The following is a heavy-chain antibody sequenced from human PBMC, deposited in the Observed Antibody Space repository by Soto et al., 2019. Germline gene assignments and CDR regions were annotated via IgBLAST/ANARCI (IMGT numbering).Heavy chain of an antibody. CDR2: ISSSSSYI. D-gene: IGHD1-26*01. CDR3: ARDRTHSGGQYFKGSNWFDP. V-gene: IGHV3-21*01. Sequence: GGTLRLSCAASGFTFSSSGMIWVRQAPGKGLEWVSSISSSSSYIYYADSVKGRFTISRDNAKNSLYLQMNSLRAEDTAVYYCARDRTHSGGQYFKGSNWFDPWGQGTLVTVSS. J-gene: IGHJ5*02. CDR1: GFTFSSSG.